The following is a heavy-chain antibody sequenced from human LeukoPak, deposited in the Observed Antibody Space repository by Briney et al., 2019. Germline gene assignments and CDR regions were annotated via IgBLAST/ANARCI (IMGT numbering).Heavy chain of an antibody. J-gene: IGHJ4*02. D-gene: IGHD1-14*01. Sequence: SQTLSLTCTVSGGSISSGGYYWSWIRQHPGKGLEWIGYIYYSGSTYYNPSLKSRVTISVDTSKNQFSLKLSSVTAADTAVYYCARAPEPPYYFDYWGQGTLVTVSS. CDR2: IYYSGST. V-gene: IGHV4-31*03. CDR1: GGSISSGGYY. CDR3: ARAPEPPYYFDY.